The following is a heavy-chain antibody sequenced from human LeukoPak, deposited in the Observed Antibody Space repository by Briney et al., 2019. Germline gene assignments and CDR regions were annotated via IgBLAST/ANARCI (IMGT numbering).Heavy chain of an antibody. D-gene: IGHD6-13*01. V-gene: IGHV4-59*01. Sequence: PSETLSLTCTVSGGSISSYYWSWIRQPPGKGLEWIGYIYYSGSTNYNPSLKSRVTISVDTSKNQFSLKLSSVTAADTAVYYCARGPRRSSWFWVPYHMDVWGKGTTVTVSS. CDR1: GGSISSYY. CDR3: ARGPRRSSWFWVPYHMDV. CDR2: IYYSGST. J-gene: IGHJ6*03.